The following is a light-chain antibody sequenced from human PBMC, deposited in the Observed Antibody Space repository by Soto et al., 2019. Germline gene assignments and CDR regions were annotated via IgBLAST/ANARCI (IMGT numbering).Light chain of an antibody. J-gene: IGLJ1*01. V-gene: IGLV1-44*01. CDR2: SSN. CDR3: AAWDDSLNGRV. CDR1: SSNIRSNT. Sequence: QSVLTQPPSASGTPGQRVTISCSGSSSNIRSNTVNWYQHLPGTTPKLLIYSSNQRPSGVPDRFSGSKSGTSASPAISGLQSEDEADYYCAAWDDSLNGRVFGTGTKVTVL.